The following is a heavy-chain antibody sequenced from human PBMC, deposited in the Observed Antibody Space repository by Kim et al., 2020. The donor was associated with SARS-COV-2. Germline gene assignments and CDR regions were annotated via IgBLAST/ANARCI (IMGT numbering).Heavy chain of an antibody. CDR1: GFTFSSYS. Sequence: GGSLRLSCAASGFTFSSYSMNWVRQAPGKGLEWVSSISSSSSYIYYADSVKGRFTISRDNAKNSLYLQMNSLRAEDTAVYYCARELLGTGYCSGGSCYGGDYWGQGTLVTVSS. CDR2: ISSSSSYI. V-gene: IGHV3-21*01. J-gene: IGHJ4*02. D-gene: IGHD2-15*01. CDR3: ARELLGTGYCSGGSCYGGDY.